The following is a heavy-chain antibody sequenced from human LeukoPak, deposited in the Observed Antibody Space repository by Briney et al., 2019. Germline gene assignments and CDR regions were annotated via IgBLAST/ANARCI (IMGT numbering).Heavy chain of an antibody. D-gene: IGHD3-22*01. Sequence: SETLSLTCTVSGGSISSSSYYWGWIRQPPGKGLEWIGSIYYSGSTYYNPSLKSRVTISVDTSKIQFSLKLSSVTAADTAVYYCARERPPLGYYDSSGYYPVFDYWGQGTLVTVSS. CDR2: IYYSGST. J-gene: IGHJ4*02. CDR1: GGSISSSSYY. CDR3: ARERPPLGYYDSSGYYPVFDY. V-gene: IGHV4-39*07.